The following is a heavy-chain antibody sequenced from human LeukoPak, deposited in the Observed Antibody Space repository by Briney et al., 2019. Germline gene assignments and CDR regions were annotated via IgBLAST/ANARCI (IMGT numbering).Heavy chain of an antibody. CDR3: VRLAVTDTNY. J-gene: IGHJ4*02. D-gene: IGHD2-21*02. V-gene: IGHV3-74*01. CDR2: INADGTIT. Sequence: PGGSLRLSCVASGFTFNTYYMHWVRQAPGERLVWVSFINADGTITKYADSVKGRSTISRDNAKSTVYLQMNGLRVEDTAMYYCVRLAVTDTNYWGQGSLVTVSS. CDR1: GFTFNTYY.